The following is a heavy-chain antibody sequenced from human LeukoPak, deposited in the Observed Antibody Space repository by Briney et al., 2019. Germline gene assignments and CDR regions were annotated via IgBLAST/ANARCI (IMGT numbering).Heavy chain of an antibody. CDR1: EFTFSSYG. D-gene: IGHD2-2*01. V-gene: IGHV3-30*02. J-gene: IGHJ4*02. CDR3: AKVPNIVVVPAADFDY. CDR2: IRYDGSNK. Sequence: SGGSLRLSCAASEFTFSSYGMHWVRKAPGKGMEWVAFIRYDGSNKYYADSVKGRFTISRDNSKNTLYLQMNSLRAEDTAVYYCAKVPNIVVVPAADFDYWGQGTLVTVSS.